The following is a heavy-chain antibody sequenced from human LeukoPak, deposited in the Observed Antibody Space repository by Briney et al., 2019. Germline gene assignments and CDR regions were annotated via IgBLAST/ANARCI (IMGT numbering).Heavy chain of an antibody. CDR1: GFTFSNYW. CDR3: ARPIAAADY. J-gene: IGHJ4*02. CDR2: ISGSGGST. D-gene: IGHD6-25*01. Sequence: PGGSLRLSCVASGFTFSNYWMSWVRQAPGKGLEWVSAISGSGGSTYYADSVKGRFTISRDNSKNTLYLQMNSLRAEDTAVYYCARPIAAADYWGQGTLVTVSS. V-gene: IGHV3-23*01.